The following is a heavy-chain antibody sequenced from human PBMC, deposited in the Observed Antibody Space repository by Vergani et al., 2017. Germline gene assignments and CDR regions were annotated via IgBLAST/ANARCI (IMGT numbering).Heavy chain of an antibody. D-gene: IGHD6-6*01. CDR1: GFTFSSYA. V-gene: IGHV3-23*01. CDR3: VTAGEDIAARGIFYYYYGMDV. CDR2: IRGRGGRT. Sequence: DVQLLESGGGLVQPGGSLRLSCAASGFTFSSYAMSWVRQAPGKGLEWVSAIRGRGGRTYYADSGKGRFNISRDNSKNTLYLQMNSLRAEDTAVYYCVTAGEDIAARGIFYYYYGMDVWGQGTTVTVSS. J-gene: IGHJ6*02.